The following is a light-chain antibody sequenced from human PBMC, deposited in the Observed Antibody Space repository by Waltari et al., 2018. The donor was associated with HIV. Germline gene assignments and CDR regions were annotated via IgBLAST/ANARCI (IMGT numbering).Light chain of an antibody. V-gene: IGLV1-44*01. CDR1: SSNIGDNT. Sequence: QSVLTQTPSASGTPGQGVTIPCSGSSSNIGDNTATWFQQLPGTAPKPLIYTNTQLPSGVPDRFSGSKSGTSASLAISGLQSEDEADYYCATWDDSLNGHVVFGGGTKLTVL. J-gene: IGLJ2*01. CDR3: ATWDDSLNGHVV. CDR2: TNT.